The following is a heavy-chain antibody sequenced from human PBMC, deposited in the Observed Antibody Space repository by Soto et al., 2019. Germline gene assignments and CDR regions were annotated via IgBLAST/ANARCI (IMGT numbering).Heavy chain of an antibody. CDR3: ARASRITIFGVVITQNWFDP. D-gene: IGHD3-3*01. J-gene: IGHJ5*02. V-gene: IGHV4-34*01. CDR2: INHSGST. CDR1: GGSFSGYY. Sequence: LSLTCAVYGGSFSGYYWSWIRQPPGKGLEWIGEINHSGSTNYNPSLKSRVTISVDTSKNQFSLKLSSVTAADTAVYYCARASRITIFGVVITQNWFDPWGQGTLVTVSS.